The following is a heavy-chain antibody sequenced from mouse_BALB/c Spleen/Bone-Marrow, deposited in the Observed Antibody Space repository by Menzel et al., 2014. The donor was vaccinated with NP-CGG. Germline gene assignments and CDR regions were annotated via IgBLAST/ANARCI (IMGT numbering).Heavy chain of an antibody. CDR3: ARRDYDYDDYSMDY. Sequence: QVQLQQSGAELVKPGASVKLSCKTSGYTFTSYWTQWVKQRPGQGLGWIGEMFPRTGATYYNERFRGRATLTIDTSSSTAYMQLSSLTSEDSAVYFCARRDYDYDDYSMDYWGQGTSVTVSS. D-gene: IGHD2-4*01. CDR2: MFPRTGAT. J-gene: IGHJ4*01. CDR1: GYTFTSYW. V-gene: IGHV1S132*01.